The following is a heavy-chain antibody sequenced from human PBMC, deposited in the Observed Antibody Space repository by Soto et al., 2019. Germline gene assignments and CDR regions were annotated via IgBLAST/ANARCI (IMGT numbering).Heavy chain of an antibody. D-gene: IGHD3-10*01. V-gene: IGHV4-34*01. CDR1: VVSFSGYY. J-gene: IGHJ5*02. CDR2: INHSGST. Sequence: SETLSLTCAFYVVSFSGYYWSWIRHPPGKWLEWIGEINHSGSTNYNPSLKSRVTISVDTSKNQFSLKLSSVTAADTAVYYCARGENYGSGSTSREYWFDPWGQGTPVIVSS. CDR3: ARGENYGSGSTSREYWFDP.